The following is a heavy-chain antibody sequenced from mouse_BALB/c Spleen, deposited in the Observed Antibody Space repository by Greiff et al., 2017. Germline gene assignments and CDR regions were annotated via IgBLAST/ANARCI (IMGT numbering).Heavy chain of an antibody. D-gene: IGHD2-2*01. CDR3: TRSGYYGYTWFAY. Sequence: QVHVKQSGAELVKPGASVKLSCKASGYTFTSYYMYWVKQRPGQGLEWIGEINPSNGGTNFNEKFKSKATLTVDKSSSTAYMQLSSLTSEDSAVYYCTRSGYYGYTWFAYWGQGTLVTVSA. V-gene: IGHV1S81*02. CDR1: GYTFTSYY. J-gene: IGHJ3*01. CDR2: INPSNGGT.